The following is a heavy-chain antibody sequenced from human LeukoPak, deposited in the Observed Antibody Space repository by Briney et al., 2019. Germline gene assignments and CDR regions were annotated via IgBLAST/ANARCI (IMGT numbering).Heavy chain of an antibody. CDR3: ARGNYYDSSGYYVDY. CDR2: ISSSSSTI. V-gene: IGHV3-48*01. J-gene: IGHJ4*02. CDR1: GFTFSSYS. Sequence: PGGSLRLSCAASGFTFSSYSMNWVRQASGKGLEWVSYISSSSSTIYYADSVKGRFTISRDNAKNSLYLQMNSLRAEDTAVYYCARGNYYDSSGYYVDYWGQGTLVTVSS. D-gene: IGHD3-22*01.